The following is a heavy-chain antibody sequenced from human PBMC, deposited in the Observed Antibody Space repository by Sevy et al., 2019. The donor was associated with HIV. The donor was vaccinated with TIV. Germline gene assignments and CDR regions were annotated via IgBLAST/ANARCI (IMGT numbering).Heavy chain of an antibody. CDR1: GFTFSSYE. CDR3: ARVGEPDYYYYYGMDV. J-gene: IGHJ6*02. V-gene: IGHV3-48*03. Sequence: GGSLRLSCAASGFTFSSYEMNWVRQAPGKGLELVSYISSSGSTIYYADSVKGRFTISRDNAKNSLYLQMNSLRAEDTAVYYCARVGEPDYYYYYGMDVWGQGTTVTVSS. CDR2: ISSSGSTI. D-gene: IGHD3-16*01.